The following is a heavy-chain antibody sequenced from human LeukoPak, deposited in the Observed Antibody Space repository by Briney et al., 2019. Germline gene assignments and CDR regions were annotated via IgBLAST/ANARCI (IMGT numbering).Heavy chain of an antibody. Sequence: QTLSLTCAISGDSVSSNSTAWNWIRQSPSRGREWLARTYYRSKWYNDYAVSVKSRITINPDTSKNQFSLPLNSVTPEDSAVYYCGRGQCSGGSCSMDYWGQGSLVTVSS. CDR2: TYYRSKWYN. CDR3: GRGQCSGGSCSMDY. J-gene: IGHJ4*02. CDR1: GDSVSSNSTA. V-gene: IGHV6-1*01. D-gene: IGHD2-15*01.